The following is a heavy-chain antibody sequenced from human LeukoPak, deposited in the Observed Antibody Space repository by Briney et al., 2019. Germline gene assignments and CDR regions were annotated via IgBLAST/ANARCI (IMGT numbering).Heavy chain of an antibody. V-gene: IGHV1-46*01. CDR3: ARWTTTYLDY. Sequence: GASVKVSCKASGYTFATYDITWVRQAPGQGLEWMGITDPIGGSTNYAQKFQGRVTMTRDTSTSTVYMELSSLRSEDSAVYYCARWTTTYLDYWGQGTLVTVSS. CDR2: TDPIGGST. CDR1: GYTFATYD. D-gene: IGHD4-11*01. J-gene: IGHJ4*02.